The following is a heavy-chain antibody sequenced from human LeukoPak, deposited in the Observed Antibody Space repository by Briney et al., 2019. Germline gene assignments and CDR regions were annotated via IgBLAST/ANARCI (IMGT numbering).Heavy chain of an antibody. D-gene: IGHD6-6*01. CDR3: ARVARYYYYYMDV. J-gene: IGHJ6*03. CDR1: GHTFTSYG. Sequence: GASVKVSCKASGHTFTSYGISWVRQAPGQGLEWMGRISAYNGNTNYAQKLQGRVTMTTDTSTSTAYMELRSLRSDDTAVYYCARVARYYYYYMDVWGKGTTVTVSS. CDR2: ISAYNGNT. V-gene: IGHV1-18*01.